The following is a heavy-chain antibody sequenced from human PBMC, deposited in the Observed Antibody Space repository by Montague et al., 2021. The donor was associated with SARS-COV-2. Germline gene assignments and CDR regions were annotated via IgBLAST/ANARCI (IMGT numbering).Heavy chain of an antibody. Sequence: SETLSLTCTVSGDSISDYYWSWIRQPPGMGLEWIGYIFRSGATNYNPPLKSRVIISLDTSKSQFSLRLSSVTAADTAIYYCARTSRGSRYFYGVDVWGQGTTVNVSS. CDR1: GDSISDYY. CDR3: ARTSRGSRYFYGVDV. D-gene: IGHD3-10*01. CDR2: IFRSGAT. V-gene: IGHV4-59*01. J-gene: IGHJ6*02.